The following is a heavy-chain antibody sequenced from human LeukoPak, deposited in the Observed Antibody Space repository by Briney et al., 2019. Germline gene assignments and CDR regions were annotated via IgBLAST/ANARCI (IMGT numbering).Heavy chain of an antibody. J-gene: IGHJ4*02. V-gene: IGHV3-23*01. D-gene: IGHD3-22*01. CDR2: VSRSGGLT. Sequence: GGSLRLSCAASGFTFSSSAMNWVRQVPGKGLEWVSGVSRSGGLTYYADSVKGRFTISRDISKSTLYLHMNSLRAEDTAVYYCAKADGDYYDSSGSFDCWGQGALVTVSS. CDR1: GFTFSSSA. CDR3: AKADGDYYDSSGSFDC.